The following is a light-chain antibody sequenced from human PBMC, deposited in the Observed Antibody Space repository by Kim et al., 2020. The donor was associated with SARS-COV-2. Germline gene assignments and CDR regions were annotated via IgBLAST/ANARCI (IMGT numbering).Light chain of an antibody. V-gene: IGKV3-20*01. CDR2: GAS. CDR3: QQYGYSPRT. Sequence: DIVLTQSPGTLSLSPGERATLSCRTSQTITNTYLAWYQQKSGQAPRLLIYGASNRATGIPDRFSGSGSGSDFTLTISRLEPEDFAVYYCQQYGYSPRTFGQGTKVDIK. J-gene: IGKJ1*01. CDR1: QTITNTY.